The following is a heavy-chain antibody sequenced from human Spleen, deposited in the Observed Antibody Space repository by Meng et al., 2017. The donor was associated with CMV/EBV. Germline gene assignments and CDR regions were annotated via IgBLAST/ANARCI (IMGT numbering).Heavy chain of an antibody. CDR1: GFTVSSNY. J-gene: IGHJ4*02. CDR3: VREYSGSYFRN. D-gene: IGHD1-26*01. Sequence: GESLKISCAASGFTVSSNYMSWVRQAPGKGLEWVSVIYSGGSTYYADSVKGRFTISRDNSKNTLYLQMNSLRAEDTAVYYCVREYSGSYFRNWGQGTLVTVSS. V-gene: IGHV3-53*01. CDR2: IYSGGST.